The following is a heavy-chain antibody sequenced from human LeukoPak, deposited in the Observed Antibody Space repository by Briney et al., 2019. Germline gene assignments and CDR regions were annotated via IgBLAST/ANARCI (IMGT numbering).Heavy chain of an antibody. V-gene: IGHV3-30*03. CDR3: ARDTDFGFDY. CDR2: ISSDGTNQ. J-gene: IGHJ4*02. Sequence: GGSLRLSCAASGFTFSRYGMHWVRQAPGKGLEWVTVISSDGTNQYYADSVKGRFTISRDSFRNTLYLQMNSLRPEDTAVYYCARDTDFGFDYWGQGTLVTVSS. D-gene: IGHD3-10*01. CDR1: GFTFSRYG.